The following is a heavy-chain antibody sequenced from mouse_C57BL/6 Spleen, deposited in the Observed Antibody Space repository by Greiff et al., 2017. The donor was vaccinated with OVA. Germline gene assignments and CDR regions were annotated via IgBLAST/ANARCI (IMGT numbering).Heavy chain of an antibody. V-gene: IGHV5-9-1*02. Sequence: EVHLVESGEGLVKPGGSLKLSCAASGFTFSSYAMSWVRQTPEKRLEWVAYISSGGDYIYYADTVKGRFTISRDNARNTLYLQMSSLKSEDTAMYYCTRSPPGSYGYFDVWGTGTTVTVSS. D-gene: IGHD1-1*02. CDR3: TRSPPGSYGYFDV. J-gene: IGHJ1*03. CDR1: GFTFSSYA. CDR2: ISSGGDYI.